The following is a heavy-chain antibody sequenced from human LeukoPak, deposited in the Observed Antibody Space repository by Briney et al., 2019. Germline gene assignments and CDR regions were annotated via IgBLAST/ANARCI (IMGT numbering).Heavy chain of an antibody. CDR2: IYYSGST. D-gene: IGHD1-20*01. J-gene: IGHJ4*02. Sequence: SQTLSLTCTVSGGSISSGGYSWSWIRQHPGKGLEWIGYIYYSGSTYYNPSLKSRVTISVDTSKNQFSLKLSSVTAADTAVYYCARAGGGMDYFDYWGQRTLVTVSS. CDR3: ARAGGGMDYFDY. CDR1: GGSISSGGYS. V-gene: IGHV4-31*03.